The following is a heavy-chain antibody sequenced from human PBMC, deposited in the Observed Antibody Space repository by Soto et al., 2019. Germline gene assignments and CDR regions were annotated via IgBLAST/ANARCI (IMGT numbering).Heavy chain of an antibody. Sequence: SETLSLTCAVSGGSISSSNWWSWVRQPPGKGLEWIGDIYHSGITNYNPSLKGRVSISADTSRNQFSLKVTSVTAADTAVYYCARGWDANSWGQGALVTVSS. CDR2: IYHSGIT. CDR1: GGSISSSNW. CDR3: ARGWDANS. J-gene: IGHJ4*02. D-gene: IGHD6-19*01. V-gene: IGHV4-4*02.